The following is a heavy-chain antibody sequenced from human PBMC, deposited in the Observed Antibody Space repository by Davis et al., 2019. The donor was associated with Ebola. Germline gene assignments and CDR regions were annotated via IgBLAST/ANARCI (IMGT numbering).Heavy chain of an antibody. CDR2: ISYDGSNK. J-gene: IGHJ6*02. CDR1: GFPFSSYP. CDR3: AKDLLWWSASDV. V-gene: IGHV3-30-3*01. Sequence: GESLKISCAASGFPFSSYPMHWVRQAPGKGLEWVAFISYDGSNKYYADSVKGRFTISRDDSKNTVYLQMNNLRAEDTAVYYCAKDLLWWSASDVWGQGTTVTVSS. D-gene: IGHD2-21*01.